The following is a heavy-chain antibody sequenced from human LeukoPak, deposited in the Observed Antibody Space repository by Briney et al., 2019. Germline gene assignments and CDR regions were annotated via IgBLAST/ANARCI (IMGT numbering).Heavy chain of an antibody. CDR2: TYYRSKWYN. CDR3: AKTGIPAASGVARSFDI. J-gene: IGHJ3*02. D-gene: IGHD6-13*01. CDR1: GDSVSSNSAA. Sequence: SQTLSLTCAISGDSVSSNSAAWNWIRQSPSRVLEWLGRTYYRSKWYNDYAVSVKSRITINPDTSKNQFSLQLTSVTPEDTAVSYCAKTGIPAASGVARSFDIWGQGKMVTVSS. V-gene: IGHV6-1*01.